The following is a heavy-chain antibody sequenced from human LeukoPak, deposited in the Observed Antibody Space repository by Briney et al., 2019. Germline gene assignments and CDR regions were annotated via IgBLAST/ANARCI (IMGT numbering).Heavy chain of an antibody. V-gene: IGHV4-39*01. D-gene: IGHD3-16*01. J-gene: IGHJ4*02. CDR3: ARHGLYQDYGY. Sequence: PSETLSLTCTVSGASVSSSRSFWAWIRQPPGKGLEWIGNVYYSGSTHYNPSLKSRVTISLDMSKNQFSLRLTSVTAADTAIYYCARHGLYQDYGYWGQGILVTVSS. CDR1: GASVSSSRSF. CDR2: VYYSGST.